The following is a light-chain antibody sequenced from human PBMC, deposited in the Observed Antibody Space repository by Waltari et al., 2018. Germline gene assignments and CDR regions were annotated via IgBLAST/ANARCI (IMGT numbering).Light chain of an antibody. Sequence: SYVLTQPPSVSVAPGKTARITCGGTNIGSKSVHWYQQKSGQAPVLVIYDDSDRPSGIPERVSGSNSGNTATLTISRVEAGDEADYYCQVWDSSSDHVVFGGGTKLTVL. V-gene: IGLV3-21*04. CDR2: DDS. CDR1: NIGSKS. J-gene: IGLJ2*01. CDR3: QVWDSSSDHVV.